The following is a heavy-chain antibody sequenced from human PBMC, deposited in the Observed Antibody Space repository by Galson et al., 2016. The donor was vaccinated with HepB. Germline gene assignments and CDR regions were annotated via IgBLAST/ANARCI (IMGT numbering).Heavy chain of an antibody. Sequence: SLRLSCAASGFSFSTSSMSWVRQAPGKGLDWVAYISSRSSTMYYAHSVRGRFTISRDNAKNSLFLQMNSLRDEDTAIYFCAGGDGGELRHWGQGTLVTVSS. CDR3: AGGDGGELRH. CDR1: GFSFSTSS. D-gene: IGHD2-21*02. J-gene: IGHJ1*01. CDR2: ISSRSSTM. V-gene: IGHV3-48*02.